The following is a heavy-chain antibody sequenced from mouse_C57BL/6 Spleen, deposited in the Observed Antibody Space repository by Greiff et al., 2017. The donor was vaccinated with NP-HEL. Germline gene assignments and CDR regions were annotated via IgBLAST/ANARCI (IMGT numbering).Heavy chain of an antibody. CDR2: IYPGDGDT. CDR3: ARAGDGYYFDY. Sequence: QVQLQQSGAELVKPGASVKISCKASGYAFSSYWLNWVKQRPGKGLEWIGQIYPGDGDTNYNGKFKGKATLTADKSSSTAYMQLSSLTSEDSAGYFCARAGDGYYFDYWGQGTTLTVSS. J-gene: IGHJ2*01. CDR1: GYAFSSYW. V-gene: IGHV1-80*01. D-gene: IGHD2-3*01.